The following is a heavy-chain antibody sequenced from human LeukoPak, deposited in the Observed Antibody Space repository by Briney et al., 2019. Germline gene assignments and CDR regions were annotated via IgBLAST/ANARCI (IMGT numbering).Heavy chain of an antibody. Sequence: GGSLRLSCAASGFTFSSYSMNWVRQAPGKGLEWVSSISSSSSYIYYADSVKGRFTISRDNAKNSLYLQMNSLRAEDTAVYYCARVFAFGGLSASWFDPWGQGTLVTVSS. D-gene: IGHD3-10*01. CDR1: GFTFSSYS. CDR3: ARVFAFGGLSASWFDP. V-gene: IGHV3-21*01. CDR2: ISSSSSYI. J-gene: IGHJ5*02.